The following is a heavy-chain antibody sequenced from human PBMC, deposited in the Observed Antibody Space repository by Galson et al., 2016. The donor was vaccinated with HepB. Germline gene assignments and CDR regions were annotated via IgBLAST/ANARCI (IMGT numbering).Heavy chain of an antibody. CDR3: ARSRIGSGAFDI. CDR1: GFTFSSYI. Sequence: SLRLSCAASGFTFSSYIMHWVRQTPGKGLEWVAVISYDGGSKYYADSVEGRFTISRDNSKNTLYLQMNSLRTEDTSVYYCARSRIGSGAFDIWGQGTMVTVSS. J-gene: IGHJ3*02. D-gene: IGHD1-26*01. CDR2: ISYDGGSK. V-gene: IGHV3-30*04.